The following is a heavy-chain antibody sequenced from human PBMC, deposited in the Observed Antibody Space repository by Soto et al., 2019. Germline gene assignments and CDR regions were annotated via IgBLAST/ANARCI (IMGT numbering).Heavy chain of an antibody. CDR1: GDSVSSNSAA. J-gene: IGHJ6*02. CDR3: ARNWNAGSRAYYYYGMDV. D-gene: IGHD1-1*01. Sequence: SQTLSLTCAISGDSVSSNSAAWNWIRQSPSRGLEWLGRTYYRSKWYNDYAVSVKSRITINPDTSKNQLSLQLNSVTPEDTAVYYCARNWNAGSRAYYYYGMDVWGQGTTVTVSS. V-gene: IGHV6-1*01. CDR2: TYYRSKWYN.